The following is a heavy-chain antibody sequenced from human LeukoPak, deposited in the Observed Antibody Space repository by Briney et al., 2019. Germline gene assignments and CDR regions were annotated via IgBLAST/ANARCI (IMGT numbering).Heavy chain of an antibody. CDR1: GYTFTSYG. Sequence: ASVKVSCKASGYTFTSYGISWVRQAPGQGLEWMGWISAYNGNTNYAQKLQGRVTMTTDTSTSTAYMELSSLRSDDTAVYYCARGMGIAMVRGVISIDYWGQGTLVTVSS. D-gene: IGHD3-10*01. V-gene: IGHV1-18*01. CDR2: ISAYNGNT. CDR3: ARGMGIAMVRGVISIDY. J-gene: IGHJ4*02.